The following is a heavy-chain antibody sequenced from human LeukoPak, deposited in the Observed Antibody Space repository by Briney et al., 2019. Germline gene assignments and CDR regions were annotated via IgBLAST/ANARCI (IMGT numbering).Heavy chain of an antibody. D-gene: IGHD3-22*01. CDR2: IIPIFGTA. CDR1: RGTFSSYA. J-gene: IGHJ4*02. V-gene: IGHV1-69*01. CDR3: ARDYYYDSSGYYYFDY. Sequence: ASVKVSCKASRGTFSSYAISWVRQAPGQGLEWMGGIIPIFGTANYAQKFQGRVTITADESTSTAYMELSSLRSEDTAVYYCARDYYYDSSGYYYFDYWGQGTLVTVSS.